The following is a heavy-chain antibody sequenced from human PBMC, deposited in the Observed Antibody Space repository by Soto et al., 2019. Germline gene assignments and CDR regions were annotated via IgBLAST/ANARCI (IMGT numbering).Heavy chain of an antibody. CDR2: IHYNGNT. CDR3: AREGNLGRWLQPLDF. J-gene: IGHJ4*02. D-gene: IGHD5-12*01. V-gene: IGHV4-59*01. CDR1: GGSISSYY. Sequence: PSETLSLTCTVSGGSISSYYWSWIRQPPGKGLEWIAYIHYNGNTKYNPSLKSRVTMSVDTSKNQFSLKLISVTAADTAKYFCAREGNLGRWLQPLDFWGQGTLVTVSS.